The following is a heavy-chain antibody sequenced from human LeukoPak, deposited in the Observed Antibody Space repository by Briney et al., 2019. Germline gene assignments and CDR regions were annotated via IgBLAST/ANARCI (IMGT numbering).Heavy chain of an antibody. Sequence: ASETLSLTCTVSGGSISSYYWSWIRQPPGKGLEWIGYIYDSGSTNYNSSLKSRVTISIGKSKNQFFLNLSSVTAADTAVYYCAGLVGRYSSGLYYYYFDYWGQGTLVTVSS. CDR2: IYDSGST. D-gene: IGHD3-22*01. CDR3: AGLVGRYSSGLYYYYFDY. CDR1: GGSISSYY. J-gene: IGHJ4*02. V-gene: IGHV4-59*12.